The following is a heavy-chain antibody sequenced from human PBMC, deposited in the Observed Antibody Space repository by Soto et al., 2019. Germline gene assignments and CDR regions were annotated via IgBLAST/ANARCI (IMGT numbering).Heavy chain of an antibody. CDR2: IYYNGNT. V-gene: IGHV4-39*01. CDR3: ARRLWFAESHRFDP. D-gene: IGHD3-10*01. CDR1: GGSIRSSSYY. Sequence: QLQLQESGPGLVKSSETLSLTCTVSGGSIRSSSYYWGWIRQPPGKGLEWIGNIYYNGNTYYNPSRKSRVTISVDASKNQFSLKVSSVTAADTAVYYCARRLWFAESHRFDPWGQGTLVTVSS. J-gene: IGHJ5*02.